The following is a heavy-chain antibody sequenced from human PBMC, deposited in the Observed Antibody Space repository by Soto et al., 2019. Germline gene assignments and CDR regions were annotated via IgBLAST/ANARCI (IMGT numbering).Heavy chain of an antibody. CDR2: ISYGRSTK. Sequence: WGSLRLSCSASVFTFRTYEMNWVRQAPGKGLEWVAVISYGRSTKYYADSVKGRFTISRDNSKNTLYLQMNSLRAEDTAVYYCARPQTGHSGGSQLDPWGQGSLVTVSS. CDR3: ARPQTGHSGGSQLDP. V-gene: IGHV3-30*04. CDR1: VFTFRTYE. D-gene: IGHD6-19*01. J-gene: IGHJ5*02.